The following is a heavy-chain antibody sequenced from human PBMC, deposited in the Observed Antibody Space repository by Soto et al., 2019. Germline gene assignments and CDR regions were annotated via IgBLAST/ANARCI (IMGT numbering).Heavy chain of an antibody. V-gene: IGHV4-4*07. CDR1: GDSLGNYY. D-gene: IGHD3-9*01. CDR3: ARADYEILTGSYAMDV. CDR2: VSSSGNT. Sequence: QVQLQESGPGLVKPSETLSLTCTVSGDSLGNYYWFWLRQPVGKGLEWIGRVSSSGNTNANPTLNSRATMSIDTSKNQFSLRLRSVTAADTAVYYCARADYEILTGSYAMDVWGQGTTVTVSS. J-gene: IGHJ6*02.